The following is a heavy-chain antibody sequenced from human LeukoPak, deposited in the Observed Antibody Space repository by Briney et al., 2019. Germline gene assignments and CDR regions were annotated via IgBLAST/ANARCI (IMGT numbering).Heavy chain of an antibody. V-gene: IGHV3-11*01. CDR3: ARRPYSSGWYADY. CDR2: ISSGGSAI. CDR1: GFTFSDYY. J-gene: IGHJ4*02. D-gene: IGHD6-19*01. Sequence: GGSLRLSCAASGFTFSDYYMSWIRQAPGKGLEWVSYISSGGSAIYYADSVKGRFTISRDNAKNSLYLQMNSLRAEGTAVYYCARRPYSSGWYADYWGQGTLVTVSS.